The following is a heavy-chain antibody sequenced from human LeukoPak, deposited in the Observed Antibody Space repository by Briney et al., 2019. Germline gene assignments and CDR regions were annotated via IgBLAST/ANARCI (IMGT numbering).Heavy chain of an antibody. D-gene: IGHD2-2*01. CDR1: GYTFTGYY. J-gene: IGHJ6*03. V-gene: IGHV1-2*02. CDR3: ATAVVPAAIRSYYMDV. CDR2: INPNSGGT. Sequence: ASVKVSCKASGYTFTGYYMHWVRQAPGQGLEWMGWINPNSGGTNYAQKFQGRVTMTRDTSISTAYMELSRLRSDDTAVYCCATAVVPAAIRSYYMDVWGKGTTVTVSS.